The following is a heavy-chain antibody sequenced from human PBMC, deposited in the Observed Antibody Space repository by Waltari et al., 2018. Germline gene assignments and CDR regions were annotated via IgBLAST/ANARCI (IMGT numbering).Heavy chain of an antibody. D-gene: IGHD2-2*01. Sequence: QVQLVASGGGFVKPGASLRLSCAASGFTFSDSYTICIRQAPGKGLEWVSYISSSGSTIYYADSVKGRFTISRDNAKNSLYLQMNSLRAEDTAVYYCARFRVVPAAMPPDYWGQGTLVTVSS. CDR1: GFTFSDSY. CDR3: ARFRVVPAAMPPDY. V-gene: IGHV3-11*04. CDR2: ISSSGSTI. J-gene: IGHJ4*02.